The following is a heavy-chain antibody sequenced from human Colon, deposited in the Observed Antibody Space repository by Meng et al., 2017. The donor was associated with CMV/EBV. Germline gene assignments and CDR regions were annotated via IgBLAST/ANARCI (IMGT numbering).Heavy chain of an antibody. D-gene: IGHD1-26*01. CDR2: IKQDGSEK. V-gene: IGHV3-7*01. J-gene: IGHJ4*02. CDR1: GFTFSNHW. Sequence: GGSLRLSCAASGFTFSNHWMSWVRQAPGKGLEWVANIKQDGSEKYYVDSVKGRFTISRDNAKNSLYLQMNSLTVEATAVYYCARKWDLVRPGDYWGQGTLVTVSS. CDR3: ARKWDLVRPGDY.